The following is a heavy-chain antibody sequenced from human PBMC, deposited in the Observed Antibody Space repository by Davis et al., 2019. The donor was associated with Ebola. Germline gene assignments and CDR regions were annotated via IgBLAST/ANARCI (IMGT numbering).Heavy chain of an antibody. V-gene: IGHV3-74*01. CDR3: AKDTSKIWFDI. CDR1: GFTFSSYW. CDR2: TYGNSTDT. J-gene: IGHJ3*02. Sequence: HTGGSLRLSCAVSGFTFSSYWMHWVRQGPGKGLEWVSTYGNSTDTNYADSVKRRFTISRDNSKNTLYLQMNGLRVEDTAIYYCAKDTSKIWFDIWGQGTMVTVSS. D-gene: IGHD1-26*01.